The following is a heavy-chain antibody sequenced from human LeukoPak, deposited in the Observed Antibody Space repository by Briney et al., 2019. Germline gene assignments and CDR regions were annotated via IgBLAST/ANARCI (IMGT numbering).Heavy chain of an antibody. CDR2: ISYDGSNK. V-gene: IGHV3-30-3*01. CDR1: GFTFSSYA. Sequence: GRSLRLSCAASGFTFSSYAMHWVRQAPGKGLEWVAVISYDGSNKYYAESVKGRFTISRDNAKNSLYLQINSLRAEDTAVYYCARVVTTMIRGGGAFDIWGQGTVVTVSS. CDR3: ARVVTTMIRGGGAFDI. D-gene: IGHD3-10*01. J-gene: IGHJ3*02.